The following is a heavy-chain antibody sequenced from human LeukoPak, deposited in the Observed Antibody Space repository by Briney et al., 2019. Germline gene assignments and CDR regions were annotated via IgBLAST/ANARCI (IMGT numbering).Heavy chain of an antibody. CDR3: ARDRVIGHSGGWYHDGFDI. V-gene: IGHV3-64*01. D-gene: IGHD6-19*01. CDR2: ISSNGGST. CDR1: GFTFSNYA. Sequence: SGGSLRLSCAASGFTFSNYAMHWVRQAPGKGLEYVSGISSNGGSTYYVNSVKGRFTVSRDNSKNTLYLQMGSLRAEDMAVYYCARDRVIGHSGGWYHDGFDIWGQGTMVTVSS. J-gene: IGHJ3*02.